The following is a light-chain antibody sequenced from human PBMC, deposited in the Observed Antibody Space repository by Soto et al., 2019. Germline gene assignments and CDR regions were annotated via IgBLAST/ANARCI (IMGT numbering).Light chain of an antibody. Sequence: IVLTQSSGTLSLSPGERATLSCRASQSVGRRYLAWYQQKPGQAPMLLICDVSERASDISDRFSGSGSGTDFTLTINRLVPEDVAVYYCQYQGTFGGGTKVEIK. J-gene: IGKJ4*01. CDR2: DVS. V-gene: IGKV3-20*01. CDR3: QYQGT. CDR1: QSVGRRY.